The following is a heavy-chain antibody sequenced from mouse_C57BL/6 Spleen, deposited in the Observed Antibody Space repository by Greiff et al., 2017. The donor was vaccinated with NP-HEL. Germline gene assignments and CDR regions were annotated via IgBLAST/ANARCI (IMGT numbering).Heavy chain of an antibody. CDR3: ARADSYGSYYFDY. J-gene: IGHJ2*01. CDR1: GYTFTNYW. Sequence: QVQLQQSGAELVRPGTSVKMSCKASGYTFTNYWIGWAKQRPGHGLEWIGDIYPGGGYTNYNEKFKGKATLTADKSSSTAYMQFSSLTSEDSAIYYCARADSYGSYYFDYWGQGTTLTVSS. V-gene: IGHV1-63*01. D-gene: IGHD1-1*01. CDR2: IYPGGGYT.